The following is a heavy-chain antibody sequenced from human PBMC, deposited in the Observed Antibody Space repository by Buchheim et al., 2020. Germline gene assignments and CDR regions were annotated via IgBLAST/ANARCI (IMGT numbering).Heavy chain of an antibody. D-gene: IGHD4-11*01. CDR3: AREASKDYPYLDY. CDR1: GGSISSTNW. Sequence: QVQLQESGPGLVKPSGTLSLTCAVSGGSISSTNWWTWVRQPPGKGLEWIGEIYHTWSTTYNPSLESRVTTSLDKSKNQFSLKVSSVTAADTAVYYCAREASKDYPYLDYWGQGTL. CDR2: IYHTWST. J-gene: IGHJ4*02. V-gene: IGHV4-4*02.